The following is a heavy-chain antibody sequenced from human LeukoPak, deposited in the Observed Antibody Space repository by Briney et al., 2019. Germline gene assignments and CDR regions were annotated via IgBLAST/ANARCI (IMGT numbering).Heavy chain of an antibody. CDR3: AKYVSAKGPPYALDV. V-gene: IGHV3-23*01. Sequence: PGGSLRLSCAASGFTVSSNYMNWVRQAPGKGLEWVSGINVSGGSTWYADSVKGRFTITRDNSKNTLYLQMNSLRAEDTAVYYCAKYVSAKGPPYALDVWGQGTTVTVSS. J-gene: IGHJ6*02. CDR2: INVSGGST. D-gene: IGHD2/OR15-2a*01. CDR1: GFTVSSNY.